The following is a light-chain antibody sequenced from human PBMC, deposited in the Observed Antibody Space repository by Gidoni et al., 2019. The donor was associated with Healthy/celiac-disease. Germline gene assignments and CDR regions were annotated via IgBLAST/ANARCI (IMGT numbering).Light chain of an antibody. Sequence: EIVLTQSPATLPLSPGERATLSCRASQSVSSYLAWYQQKPGQAPRLLIYDASNRATGIPARFSGRGSGTEFTHTISSLEPEDFAVYYCQQRSNWPPKMRRLTFGGGTKVEIK. V-gene: IGKV3-11*01. CDR3: QQRSNWPPKMRRLT. CDR2: DAS. CDR1: QSVSSY. J-gene: IGKJ4*01.